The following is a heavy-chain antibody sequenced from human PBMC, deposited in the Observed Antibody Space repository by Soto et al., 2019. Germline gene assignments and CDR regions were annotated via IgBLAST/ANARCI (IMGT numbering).Heavy chain of an antibody. V-gene: IGHV3-23*04. CDR1: GFTFSNYN. Sequence: EMQLVESGGGLVKPGGSLRLSCGASGFTFSNYNMDWVRQAPGKGLEWVSSISSSGGSTYYADSVKGRFTISRDNSKNTLYLQMNSLRAEDTAVYYCAKGVKAVAGLSYYYYGMDVWGQGTTVTVSS. J-gene: IGHJ6*02. D-gene: IGHD6-19*01. CDR3: AKGVKAVAGLSYYYYGMDV. CDR2: ISSSGGST.